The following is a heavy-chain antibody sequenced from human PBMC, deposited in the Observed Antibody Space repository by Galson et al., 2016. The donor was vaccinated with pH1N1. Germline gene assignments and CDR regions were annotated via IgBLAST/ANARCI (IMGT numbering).Heavy chain of an antibody. J-gene: IGHJ4*02. CDR3: AHSVYDYIWGNYRGYYFDY. V-gene: IGHV2-5*02. CDR2: IYWDDDK. Sequence: PALVKPTQTLALTCTFSGFSLTTSGVGVGWIRQPPGKALEWLALIYWDDDKRYSSSLKSRLTITKDTSTNQVVLTMTNMDPVDAATYYCAHSVYDYIWGNYRGYYFDYWGQGTLVTVSP. D-gene: IGHD3-16*02. CDR1: GFSLTTSGVG.